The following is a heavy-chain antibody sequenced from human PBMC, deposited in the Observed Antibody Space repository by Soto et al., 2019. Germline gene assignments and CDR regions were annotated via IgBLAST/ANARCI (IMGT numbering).Heavy chain of an antibody. J-gene: IGHJ4*02. D-gene: IGHD2-2*02. CDR3: ARGVGYCSSTSCYKRWYFDY. Sequence: GGSLRLSCAASGFTFSSYAMHWVRQAPGKGLEWVAVISYDGSNKYYADSVKGRFTISRDNSKNTLYLQMNSLRAEDTAVYYCARGVGYCSSTSCYKRWYFDYWGQGTLVTVSS. CDR1: GFTFSSYA. V-gene: IGHV3-30-3*01. CDR2: ISYDGSNK.